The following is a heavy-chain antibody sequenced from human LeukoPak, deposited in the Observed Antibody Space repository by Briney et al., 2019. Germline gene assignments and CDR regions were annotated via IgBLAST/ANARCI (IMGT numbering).Heavy chain of an antibody. D-gene: IGHD1-26*01. CDR1: GGSISSYY. CDR2: IYYSGST. Sequence: PSETLSLTCTVSGGSISSYYWSWIRQPPGKGLEWIGYIYYSGSTNYNPSLKSRVTISVDPSKNQFSLKLSSVTAADTAVYYCAISSGSYFNFDYWGQGTLVTVSS. V-gene: IGHV4-59*08. J-gene: IGHJ4*02. CDR3: AISSGSYFNFDY.